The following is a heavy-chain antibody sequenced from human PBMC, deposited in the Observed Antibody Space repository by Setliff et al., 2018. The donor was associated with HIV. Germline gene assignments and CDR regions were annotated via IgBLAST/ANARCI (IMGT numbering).Heavy chain of an antibody. D-gene: IGHD6-6*01. CDR2: IFHSGDK. CDR3: ATRARIAARPFDY. J-gene: IGHJ4*02. Sequence: SETLSLTCSVSGVSVGSGDYYWHWIRQHPEKALEWIGYIFHSGDKYYNPSLKSRISMSVDTSKNQFSLELTSLTAADTAVYYCATRARIAARPFDYWGQGMLVTVSS. V-gene: IGHV4-31*03. CDR1: GVSVGSGDYY.